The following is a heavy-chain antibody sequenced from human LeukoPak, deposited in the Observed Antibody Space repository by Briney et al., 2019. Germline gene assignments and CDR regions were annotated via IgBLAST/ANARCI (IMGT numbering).Heavy chain of an antibody. Sequence: GASVKVSCKASGYTFTGYDINWVRQATGQGLEWMGWMNPNSGNTGYAQKFQGRVTITRNTSTSTAYMELSSLRPEDTAVYYCARTIVVVPATKIWFDPWGQGTLVTVSS. V-gene: IGHV1-8*03. J-gene: IGHJ5*02. CDR2: MNPNSGNT. CDR1: GYTFTGYD. D-gene: IGHD2-2*01. CDR3: ARTIVVVPATKIWFDP.